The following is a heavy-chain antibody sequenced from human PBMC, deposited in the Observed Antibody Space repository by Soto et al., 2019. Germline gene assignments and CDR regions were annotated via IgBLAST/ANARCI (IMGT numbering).Heavy chain of an antibody. CDR1: GYTFTGYY. D-gene: IGHD6-13*01. CDR3: ARGRKAAAGTPTKATLRFYYGMDV. V-gene: IGHV1-2*02. CDR2: INPNSGGT. Sequence: ASVRVSCKXSGYTFTGYYMHWVRQAPGQGLEWMGWINPNSGGTNYAQKFQGRVTMTRDTSISTAYMELSRLRSDDTAVYYCARGRKAAAGTPTKATLRFYYGMDVWGQGTTVTVSS. J-gene: IGHJ6*02.